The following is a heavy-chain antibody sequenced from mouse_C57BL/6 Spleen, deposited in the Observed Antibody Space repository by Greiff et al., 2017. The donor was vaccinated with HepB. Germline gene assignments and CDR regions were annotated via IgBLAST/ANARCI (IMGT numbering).Heavy chain of an antibody. CDR3: TTDYGSSYGGWYFDV. V-gene: IGHV14-1*01. CDR2: IDPEDGDT. J-gene: IGHJ1*03. Sequence: EVQLQESGAELVRPGASVKLSCTASGFNIKDYYMHWVKQRPEQGLEWIGRIDPEDGDTEYAPKFQGKATMTADTSSNTAYLQLSSLTSEDTAVYYCTTDYGSSYGGWYFDVWGTGTTVTVSS. D-gene: IGHD1-1*01. CDR1: GFNIKDYY.